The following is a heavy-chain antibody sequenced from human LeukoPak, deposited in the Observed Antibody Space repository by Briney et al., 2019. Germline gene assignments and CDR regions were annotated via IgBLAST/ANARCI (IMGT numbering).Heavy chain of an antibody. V-gene: IGHV3-30-3*01. CDR1: GFTFSSYA. Sequence: PGGSLRLSCAASGFTFSSYAMHWVRQAPGKGLEGVAVISYDGSNKYYADSVKGRFTISRDNSKNTLYLQMNSLRAEDTAVYYCAGVEMATIILDYWGQGTLVTVSS. CDR2: ISYDGSNK. J-gene: IGHJ4*02. D-gene: IGHD5-24*01. CDR3: AGVEMATIILDY.